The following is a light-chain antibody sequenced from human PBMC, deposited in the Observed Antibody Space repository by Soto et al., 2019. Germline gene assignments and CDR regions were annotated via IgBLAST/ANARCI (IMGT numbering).Light chain of an antibody. CDR3: QKSNHWHPLT. V-gene: IGKV3-11*01. CDR2: YAS. Sequence: EIVLTQSPATLSLSPGERATLSCRASQSVSSYLAWYQQKPGQAPRLLIYYASNRATGIPARFSGSGSGTDFTLTISSIEPEDFAVYYYQKSNHWHPLTLGGGTKVEIK. J-gene: IGKJ4*01. CDR1: QSVSSY.